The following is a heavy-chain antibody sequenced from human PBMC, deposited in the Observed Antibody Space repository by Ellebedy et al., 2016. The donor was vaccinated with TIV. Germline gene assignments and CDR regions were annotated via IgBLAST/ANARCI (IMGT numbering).Heavy chain of an antibody. J-gene: IGHJ6*02. CDR1: GYTFTSYY. V-gene: IGHV1-46*04. CDR2: INPSGGST. Sequence: AASVKVSCKASGYTFTSYYMHWVRHAPGQGLEWMGIINPSGGSTSYAQKLQGRVTMTRDTSTSTVYMELSSLRSEDTAVYYCARGSVAVHYYYYGMDIWGQGTTVTVSS. D-gene: IGHD6-19*01. CDR3: ARGSVAVHYYYYGMDI.